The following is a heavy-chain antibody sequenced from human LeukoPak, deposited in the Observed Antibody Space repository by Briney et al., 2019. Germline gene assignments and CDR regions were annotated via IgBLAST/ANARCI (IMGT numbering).Heavy chain of an antibody. D-gene: IGHD2-15*01. CDR1: GFTFDYYW. V-gene: IGHV3-23*01. Sequence: GGSLRLSCAASGFTFDYYWMHWVRQAPGKGLEWVSAITDSGGTTYYADSVKGRFTISRDNSKNMLYLQMNGLRAEDTAVYYCAKGRAGYCSGGSCYSASDYWGQGTLVTVSS. J-gene: IGHJ4*02. CDR3: AKGRAGYCSGGSCYSASDY. CDR2: ITDSGGTT.